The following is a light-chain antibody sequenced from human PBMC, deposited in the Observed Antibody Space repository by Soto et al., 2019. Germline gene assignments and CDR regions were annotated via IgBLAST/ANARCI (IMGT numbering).Light chain of an antibody. CDR2: DDT. J-gene: IGLJ2*01. CDR3: QVWDTSSEVVA. Sequence: SYELAQPPSVSVAPGQTARIPCGGNNIGSKSVHWYQQKAGQAPELVVFDDTVRPAGIPERLAGSNSGNSATLTISRVEAVDEADYYCQVWDTSSEVVAFGGGTKLTVL. CDR1: NIGSKS. V-gene: IGLV3-21*02.